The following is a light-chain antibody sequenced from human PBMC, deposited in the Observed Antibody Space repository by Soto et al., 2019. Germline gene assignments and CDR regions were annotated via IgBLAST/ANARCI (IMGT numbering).Light chain of an antibody. V-gene: IGKV3-20*01. CDR3: QHYRTP. Sequence: EIVLTQSPGTLSLSPGERATLSCRASQSVSSSYLAWYQQKPGQAPRQLIYGASSRATGIPDRFSGSGSGTDFTLTITRLEPEDFAVYYCQHYRTPLGGGTRVEIK. J-gene: IGKJ4*01. CDR1: QSVSSSY. CDR2: GAS.